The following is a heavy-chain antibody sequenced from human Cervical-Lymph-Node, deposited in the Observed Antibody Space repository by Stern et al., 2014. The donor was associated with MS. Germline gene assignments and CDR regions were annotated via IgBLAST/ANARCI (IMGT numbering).Heavy chain of an antibody. Sequence: EVQLVESGGGLVKPGGSLRLSCAASGFTFSSYSMNWVRQAPGKGLEWVASISSGGSYIYYADSLKGRFTISRDNAKNSLYLQMYYCARGRGGNYRYYFDYWGQGTLVTVSS. J-gene: IGHJ4*02. V-gene: IGHV3-21*01. CDR3: YFDY. CDR2: ISSGGSYI. D-gene: IGHD4-23*01. CDR1: GFTFSSYS.